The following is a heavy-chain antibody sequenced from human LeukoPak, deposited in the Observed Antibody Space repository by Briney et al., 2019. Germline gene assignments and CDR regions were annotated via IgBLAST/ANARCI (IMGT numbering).Heavy chain of an antibody. V-gene: IGHV4-4*07. CDR3: ARDCSGGSCYVGDAFDI. CDR2: IYTSGST. Sequence: SETLSLTCTVSGGSISSYYWSWIRRPAGKGLEWIGRIYTSGSTNYNPSLKSRVTMSVDTSKNQFSLKLSSVTAADTAVYYCARDCSGGSCYVGDAFDIWGQGTMVTVSS. CDR1: GGSISSYY. J-gene: IGHJ3*02. D-gene: IGHD2-15*01.